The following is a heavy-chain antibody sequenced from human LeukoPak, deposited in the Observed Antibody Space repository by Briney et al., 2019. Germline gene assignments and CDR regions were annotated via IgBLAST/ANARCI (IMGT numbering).Heavy chain of an antibody. Sequence: GGSLRLSCAASGFTFSAYGMSWVRQAPGKGLEWVANIKQDGSQKYYVDSVKGRFTISRDNANNLLYLLMNSLRAEDTAVYYCARESFAARWDWGQGTLVTVSS. CDR3: ARESFAARWD. CDR2: IKQDGSQK. D-gene: IGHD6-6*01. J-gene: IGHJ4*02. CDR1: GFTFSAYG. V-gene: IGHV3-7*01.